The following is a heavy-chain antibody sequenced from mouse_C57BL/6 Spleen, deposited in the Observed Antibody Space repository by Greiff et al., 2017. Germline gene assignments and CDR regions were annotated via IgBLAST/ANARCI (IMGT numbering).Heavy chain of an antibody. V-gene: IGHV1-54*01. Sequence: VKLQQSGAELVRPGTSVTVSCKASGYAFTNYLIEWVKQRPGQGLEWIGVFNPGSGGTNYNEKFKGKATLTADKSSSTAYMQLSRLTSEDSAVYFCAKYAIYYDYDGAFDYWGQGTTLTVSS. J-gene: IGHJ2*01. CDR2: FNPGSGGT. D-gene: IGHD2-4*01. CDR1: GYAFTNYL. CDR3: AKYAIYYDYDGAFDY.